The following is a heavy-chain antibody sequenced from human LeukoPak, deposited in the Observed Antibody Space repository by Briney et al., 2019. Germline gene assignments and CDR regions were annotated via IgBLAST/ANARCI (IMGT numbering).Heavy chain of an antibody. V-gene: IGHV1-46*01. J-gene: IGHJ4*02. D-gene: IGHD6-13*01. CDR1: GYTFTGYY. CDR2: INPSGGST. Sequence: ASVKVSCKASGYTFTGYYMHWVRQAPGQGLEWMGIINPSGGSTSYAQKFQGRVTMTRDMSTSTVYMELSSLRSEDTAVYYCARGLPYSSSWRYYFDYWGQGTLVTVSS. CDR3: ARGLPYSSSWRYYFDY.